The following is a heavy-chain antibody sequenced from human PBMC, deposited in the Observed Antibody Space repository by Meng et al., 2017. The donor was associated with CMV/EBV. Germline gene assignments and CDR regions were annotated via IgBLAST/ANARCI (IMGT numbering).Heavy chain of an antibody. CDR2: IYSGGSST. V-gene: IGHV3-23*03. Sequence: GESLKISCAASGFTFSSYAMSWVRQAPGKGLEWVSVIYSGGSSTHYADSVKGRFTISRDNSKNTLYLQMNSLRAEDTAVYYCARGGYWGQGTLVTVSS. D-gene: IGHD3-16*01. J-gene: IGHJ4*02. CDR1: GFTFSSYA. CDR3: ARGGY.